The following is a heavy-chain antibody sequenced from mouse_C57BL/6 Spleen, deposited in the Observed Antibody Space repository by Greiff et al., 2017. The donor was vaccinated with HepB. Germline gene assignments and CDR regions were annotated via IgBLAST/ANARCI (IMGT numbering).Heavy chain of an antibody. Sequence: QVQLQQPGAELVKPGASVKMSCKASGYTFTSYWITWVKQRPGQGLEWIGDIYPGSGSTNYNEKFKSKATLTVDTSSSTAYMQLSSLTSEDSAVYYCARGLITTVVAIYYYAMDYWGQGTSVTVSS. CDR2: IYPGSGST. D-gene: IGHD1-1*01. J-gene: IGHJ4*01. CDR1: GYTFTSYW. CDR3: ARGLITTVVAIYYYAMDY. V-gene: IGHV1-55*01.